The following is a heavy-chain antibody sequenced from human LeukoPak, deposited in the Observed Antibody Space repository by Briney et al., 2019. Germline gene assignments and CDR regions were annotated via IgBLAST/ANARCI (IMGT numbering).Heavy chain of an antibody. V-gene: IGHV4-34*01. D-gene: IGHD2-15*01. CDR3: ARGIVVVVAAIYYYYYYMDV. Sequence: SETLSLTCAVYGGSFSGYYWSWIRQPPGKGLEWIGEINHSGSTNYNPSLKSRVTISVDTSKNQFSLKLSSVTAADTAVYYCARGIVVVVAAIYYYYYYMDVWGKGTTVTVSS. CDR1: GGSFSGYY. CDR2: INHSGST. J-gene: IGHJ6*03.